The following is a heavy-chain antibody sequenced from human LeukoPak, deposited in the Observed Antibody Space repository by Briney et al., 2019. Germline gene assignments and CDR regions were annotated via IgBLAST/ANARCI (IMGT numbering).Heavy chain of an antibody. J-gene: IGHJ4*02. CDR1: GGSISSNSYY. Sequence: PSETLSLTCAVSGGSISSNSYYWGWIRQPPGKGLEWIGSIYYSGSTYYNPSLKSRVSISEDTSKNQFSLKMTSMTAADTAIYYCWLEKVVAAYFDSWGQGTLVTVSS. CDR3: WLEKVVAAYFDS. V-gene: IGHV4-39*07. CDR2: IYYSGST. D-gene: IGHD2-15*01.